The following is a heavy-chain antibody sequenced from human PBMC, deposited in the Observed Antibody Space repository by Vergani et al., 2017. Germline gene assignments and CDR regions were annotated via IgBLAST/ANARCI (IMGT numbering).Heavy chain of an antibody. CDR3: AKGGDYYYYYYYMDV. D-gene: IGHD3-10*01. J-gene: IGHJ6*03. CDR2: ISGSGGST. CDR1: GFALNRHA. V-gene: IGHV3-23*04. Sequence: EVQLVESGGGLVQPGGSLRLSCVVSGFALNRHAMYWVRQAPGKGLEWVSAISGSGGSTYYADSVKGRFTISRDNSKNTLYLQMNSLRAEDTAVYYCAKGGDYYYYYYYMDVWGKGTTVTVSS.